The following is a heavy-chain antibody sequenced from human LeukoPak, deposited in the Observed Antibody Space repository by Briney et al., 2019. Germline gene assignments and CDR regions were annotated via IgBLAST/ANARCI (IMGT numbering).Heavy chain of an antibody. V-gene: IGHV3-23*01. Sequence: SGGSLRLSCAASGFTFSSYAMSWVRQAPGKGLEWVSGISGSGGRDSTYYADSVKVRFTISRDKTKHTVYLEMNSLRAEDTAVYYCAKGYSEYTSSWFDYWGQGTLVTVSS. CDR1: GFTFSSYA. CDR3: AKGYSEYTSSWFDY. CDR2: ISGSGGRDST. D-gene: IGHD6-13*01. J-gene: IGHJ4*02.